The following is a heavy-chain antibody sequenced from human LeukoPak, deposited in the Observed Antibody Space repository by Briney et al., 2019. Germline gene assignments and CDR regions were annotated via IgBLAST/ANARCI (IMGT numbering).Heavy chain of an antibody. D-gene: IGHD3-3*01. CDR1: GGSISSSSYY. J-gene: IGHJ3*02. V-gene: IGHV4-61*05. Sequence: PSETLSLTCTVSGGSISSSSYYWGWIRQPPGKGLGWIGYIYYSGSTNYNPSLKSRVTISVDTSKNQFSLKLSSVTAADTAVFYCARVASGYDVFDIWGQGTMVTVSS. CDR3: ARVASGYDVFDI. CDR2: IYYSGST.